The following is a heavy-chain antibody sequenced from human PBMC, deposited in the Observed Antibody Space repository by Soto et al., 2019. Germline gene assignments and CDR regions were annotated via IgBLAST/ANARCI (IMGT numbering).Heavy chain of an antibody. J-gene: IGHJ6*02. V-gene: IGHV1-69*06. Sequence: SVKVSCKHSGGPFSSYAISCVRQAPGQGLEWMGGIIPIFGTAKYAQKFQGRVTIAAXKSTSTAYMELSRLRYEDTAVYYCAGSYKGRFLEWLLPDYYYYYGMDVGRQGTTVTVSS. D-gene: IGHD3-3*01. CDR3: AGSYKGRFLEWLLPDYYYYYGMDV. CDR2: IIPIFGTA. CDR1: GGPFSSYA.